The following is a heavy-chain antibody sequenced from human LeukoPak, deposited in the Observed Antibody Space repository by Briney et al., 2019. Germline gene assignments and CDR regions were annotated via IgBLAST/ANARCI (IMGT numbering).Heavy chain of an antibody. Sequence: PSETLSLTCTVSGGSISSYYWSWIRQPPGKGLEWIGYIYYSGSTNYNPSLKSRVTISVDTSKNQFSLKLSSVTAADTAVYYCVRDSGYEKHIDYWGQGTLVTVSS. CDR1: GGSISSYY. J-gene: IGHJ4*02. V-gene: IGHV4-59*12. CDR2: IYYSGST. D-gene: IGHD5-12*01. CDR3: VRDSGYEKHIDY.